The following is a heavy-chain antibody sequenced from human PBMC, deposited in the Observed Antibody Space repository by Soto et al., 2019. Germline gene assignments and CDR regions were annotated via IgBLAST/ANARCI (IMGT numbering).Heavy chain of an antibody. V-gene: IGHV4-31*03. Sequence: SETLSLTCTVSGGTISSGHYYWSWIRQHPGKGLEWIGYIYYSGNPYYNPSLKSRVSISVDTSNKEFSLMLRSVTAADTAVYYCARDRYSNSNYYYYGMDVWGKGTTVTVSS. J-gene: IGHJ6*04. D-gene: IGHD6-6*01. CDR3: ARDRYSNSNYYYYGMDV. CDR1: GGTISSGHYY. CDR2: IYYSGNP.